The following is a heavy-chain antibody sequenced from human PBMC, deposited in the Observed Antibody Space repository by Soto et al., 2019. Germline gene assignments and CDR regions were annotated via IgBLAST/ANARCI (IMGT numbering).Heavy chain of an antibody. CDR2: TYYRSKWYN. D-gene: IGHD3-9*01. CDR3: ARDPKLRYFDWLTNRAPRFDP. J-gene: IGHJ5*02. V-gene: IGHV6-1*01. Sequence: SETLSLTCAISGDSVSSNSAAWNWIRQSPSRGLEWLGRTYYRSKWYNDYAVSVKSRITINPDTSKNQFSLQLNSVTPEDTAVYYCARDPKLRYFDWLTNRAPRFDPWGQGTLVTVSS. CDR1: GDSVSSNSAA.